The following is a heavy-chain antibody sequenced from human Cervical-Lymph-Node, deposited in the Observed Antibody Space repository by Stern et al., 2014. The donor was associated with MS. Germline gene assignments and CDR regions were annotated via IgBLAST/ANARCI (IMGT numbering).Heavy chain of an antibody. CDR1: GFTFSTYS. Sequence: EVQLLESGGGLVKPGGSLRLSCAASGFTFSTYSMNWVRQAPGKGLEWVSLISSTSKYIYYADSVKGRFTVSRDNAKSSLYLQINSLRAEDTAVYYCARDRPLVPSDYWGQGTLVIVSS. J-gene: IGHJ4*02. CDR3: ARDRPLVPSDY. V-gene: IGHV3-21*01. D-gene: IGHD3-10*01. CDR2: ISSTSKYI.